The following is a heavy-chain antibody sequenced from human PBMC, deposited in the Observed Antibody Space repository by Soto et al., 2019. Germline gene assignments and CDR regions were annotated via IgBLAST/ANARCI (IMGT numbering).Heavy chain of an antibody. CDR1: GGSISSYY. J-gene: IGHJ6*02. V-gene: IGHV4-59*01. Sequence: SETLSLTCTVSGGSISSYYWSWIRQPPGKGLEWIGYIYYSGSTNYNPSPKSRVTISVDTSKNQFSLKLSSVTAADTAVYYCARDRGAAAAYYYYGMDVWGQGTTVTVSS. CDR2: IYYSGST. D-gene: IGHD6-13*01. CDR3: ARDRGAAAAYYYYGMDV.